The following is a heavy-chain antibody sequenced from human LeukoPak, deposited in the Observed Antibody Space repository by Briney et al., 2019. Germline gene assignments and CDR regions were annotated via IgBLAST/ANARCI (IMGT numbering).Heavy chain of an antibody. D-gene: IGHD2-2*01. V-gene: IGHV4-34*01. CDR3: ARHRRYCSSTSCSDSGYDDY. J-gene: IGHJ4*02. CDR2: INHSGST. CDR1: GGSFSGYY. Sequence: SETLSLTCAVYGGSFSGYYWSWIRQPPGKGLEWIGEINHSGSTNYNPSLKSRVTISVDTSKHQFSLKLSSVTAADTAVYYCARHRRYCSSTSCSDSGYDDYWGQGTLVTVSS.